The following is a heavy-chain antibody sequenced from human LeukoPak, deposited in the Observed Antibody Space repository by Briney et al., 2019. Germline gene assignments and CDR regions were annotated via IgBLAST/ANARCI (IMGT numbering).Heavy chain of an antibody. CDR3: ARETYYYDSSGYYYFHYFDY. D-gene: IGHD3-22*01. CDR2: IYYSGST. V-gene: IGHV4-59*01. CDR1: GGSISSYY. Sequence: SETLSLTCTVSGGSISSYYWSWIRQPPGKGLEWIGYIYYSGSTNYNPSLKSRVTISVDTSKNQFSLKLSSVTAADTAVYYCARETYYYDSSGYYYFHYFDYWGQGTLVTVSS. J-gene: IGHJ4*02.